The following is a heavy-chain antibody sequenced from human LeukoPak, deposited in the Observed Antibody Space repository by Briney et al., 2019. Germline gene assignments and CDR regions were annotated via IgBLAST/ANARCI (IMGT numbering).Heavy chain of an antibody. Sequence: GGSLRLSXAASGFTFSSYEMNWVRQAPGKGLEWVSYISSSGSTIYYADSVRGRFTISRANAKNSLYLQMNSLRAEETAVYYCARVGLLMAFDYWGQGTLVTVSS. V-gene: IGHV3-48*03. CDR2: ISSSGSTI. CDR1: GFTFSSYE. D-gene: IGHD2-15*01. CDR3: ARVGLLMAFDY. J-gene: IGHJ4*02.